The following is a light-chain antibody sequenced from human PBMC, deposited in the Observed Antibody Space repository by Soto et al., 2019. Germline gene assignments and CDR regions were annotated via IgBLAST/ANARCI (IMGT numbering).Light chain of an antibody. CDR2: GAS. J-gene: IGKJ1*01. V-gene: IGKV3-20*01. CDR1: QSVSSN. CDR3: QQYGSSPLT. Sequence: VMTQSPDTLSVSPGERATLSCRASQSVSSNLAWYQQKPGQAPRLLIYGASSRATGIPDRFSGSGSGTDFTLTISRLEPEDFAVYYCQQYGSSPLTFGQGTKVDIK.